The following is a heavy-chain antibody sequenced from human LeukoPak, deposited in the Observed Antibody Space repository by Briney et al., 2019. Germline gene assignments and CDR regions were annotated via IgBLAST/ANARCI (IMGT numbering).Heavy chain of an antibody. CDR1: GVSISTSYYY. CDR2: IHNSEST. J-gene: IGHJ4*02. CDR3: ARQVTFGYAYAYYFDY. V-gene: IGHV4-39*01. Sequence: SETLSLTCTVSGVSISTSYYYWGWIRQPPGKGPEWIGNIHNSESTYYNPSLKSRVTISVDTSKNQFSLKLSSVTAADTAVYYCARQVTFGYAYAYYFDYWGQGSLVTVSS. D-gene: IGHD5-18*01.